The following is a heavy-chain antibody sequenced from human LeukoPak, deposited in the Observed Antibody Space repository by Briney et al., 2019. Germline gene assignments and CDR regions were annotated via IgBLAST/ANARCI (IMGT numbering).Heavy chain of an antibody. CDR2: ISAYNDNT. J-gene: IGHJ4*02. V-gene: IGHV1-18*01. Sequence: EASVKVSCKASGYTFTSYGISWVRQAPGQGLEWMGWISAYNDNTNYAQKLQGRATMTTDTSTSTAYMELRSLRSDDTAVYYCARVKRGYSGYDYTYWGQGTLVTVSS. CDR1: GYTFTSYG. CDR3: ARVKRGYSGYDYTY. D-gene: IGHD5-12*01.